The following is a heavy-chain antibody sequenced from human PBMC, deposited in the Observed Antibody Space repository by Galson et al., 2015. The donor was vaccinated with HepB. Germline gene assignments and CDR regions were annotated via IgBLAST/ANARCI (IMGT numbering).Heavy chain of an antibody. D-gene: IGHD2-15*01. CDR2: IGGYNGHT. V-gene: IGHV1-18*01. J-gene: IGHJ5*02. Sequence: SVKVSCKASGYSFSSYGISWVRQAPGQGLEWMGWIGGYNGHTNYAQKFQARVTMTTDTSTSTAYMELGSLRSDDTAVYYCARDHCSGGSCPREDWFDPWGQGALVTVSS. CDR3: ARDHCSGGSCPREDWFDP. CDR1: GYSFSSYG.